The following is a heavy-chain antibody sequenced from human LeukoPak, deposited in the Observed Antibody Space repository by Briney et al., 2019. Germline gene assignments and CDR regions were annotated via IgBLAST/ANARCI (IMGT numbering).Heavy chain of an antibody. V-gene: IGHV3-7*01. J-gene: IGHJ4*02. CDR3: ARDNGAGDY. D-gene: IGHD4-17*01. CDR1: GLTFSRYW. Sequence: GGSLRLSCAASGLTFSRYWMSWVRQAPGKGLEWVASIKQDGSEKYYVDSVKGRFIISRDNAKNSVSLEMNSLRAEDTAVYYCARDNGAGDYWGQGTLVTVSS. CDR2: IKQDGSEK.